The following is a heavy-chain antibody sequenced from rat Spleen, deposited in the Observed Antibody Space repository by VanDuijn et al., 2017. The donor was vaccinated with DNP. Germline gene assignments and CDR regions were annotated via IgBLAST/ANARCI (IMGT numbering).Heavy chain of an antibody. Sequence: EVQLVESGGGLVQPGRSTKLSCAASGFTFSNYGMAWVRQAPTKGLEWVASITNSGGSTYYRDSVKGRFTISRDNAKSTLYLQMDSLRSEDTATYYCTRKYTTDYYWYFDFWGPGTMVTVSS. V-gene: IGHV5-25*01. CDR2: ITNSGGST. D-gene: IGHD1-6*01. CDR1: GFTFSNYG. CDR3: TRKYTTDYYWYFDF. J-gene: IGHJ1*01.